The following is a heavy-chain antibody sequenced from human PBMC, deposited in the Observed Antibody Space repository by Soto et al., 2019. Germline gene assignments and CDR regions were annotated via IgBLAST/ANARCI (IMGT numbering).Heavy chain of an antibody. Sequence: SETLSLTCAVYGGSFSGYYWSWIRQPPGKGLEWIGEINHSGSTNYNPSLKSRVTISVDTSKNQFSLKLSSVTAADTAVYYCARGPQWLVRYYIDYWGQGTLVTVSS. V-gene: IGHV4-34*01. D-gene: IGHD6-19*01. CDR1: GGSFSGYY. J-gene: IGHJ4*02. CDR3: ARGPQWLVRYYIDY. CDR2: INHSGST.